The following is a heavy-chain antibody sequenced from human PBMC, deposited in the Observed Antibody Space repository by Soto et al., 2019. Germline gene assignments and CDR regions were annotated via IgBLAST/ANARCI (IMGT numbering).Heavy chain of an antibody. J-gene: IGHJ6*03. CDR2: IYYRGGT. CDR3: ARELTGDGELGGGLPGDYYYYMDV. V-gene: IGHV4-59*01. CDR1: CFSIRTYY. Sequence: SEILSITCTVPCFSIRTYYWSRLRQPPGQGLARIGYIYYRGGTNYNPSLKGRVTIPVDTSKNQFSRKLSSVTAADTAVYYCARELTGDGELGGGLPGDYYYYMDVWGKGTTVT. D-gene: IGHD7-27*01.